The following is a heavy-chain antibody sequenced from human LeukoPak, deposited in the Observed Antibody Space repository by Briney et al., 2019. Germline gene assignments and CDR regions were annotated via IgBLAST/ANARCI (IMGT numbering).Heavy chain of an antibody. V-gene: IGHV5-51*01. J-gene: IGHJ4*02. CDR3: ARRLSSIGTSAANDY. Sequence: GESLEISCKGSGYSFTSYWIGWVRQIPGKGLGWMGIIHPGNSETTYNPSFRGHVTMSADKSVTTAYLQWSSLEASDTAMYYCARRLSSIGTSAANDYWGQGTLVTVSS. CDR2: IHPGNSET. CDR1: GYSFTSYW. D-gene: IGHD2-15*01.